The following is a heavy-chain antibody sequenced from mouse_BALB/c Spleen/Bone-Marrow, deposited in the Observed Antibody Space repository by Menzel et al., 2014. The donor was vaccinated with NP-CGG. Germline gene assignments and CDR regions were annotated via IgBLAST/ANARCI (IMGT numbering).Heavy chain of an antibody. CDR2: IWAGGNT. V-gene: IGHV2-9*02. Sequence: VMLVESGPGLVAPSQSLSISCTVSGFSLTTYGVHWVRQPPGKGLEWLGVIWAGGNTTYNSALLSRLSISKDNSKSQVFLKMSRLQTDDTAMYYCGRDRTTKYFDYWGQGTTLTVSS. CDR3: GRDRTTKYFDY. D-gene: IGHD1-1*01. CDR1: GFSLTTYG. J-gene: IGHJ2*01.